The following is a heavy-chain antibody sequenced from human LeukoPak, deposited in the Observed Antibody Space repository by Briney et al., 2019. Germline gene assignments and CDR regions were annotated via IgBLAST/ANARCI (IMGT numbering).Heavy chain of an antibody. D-gene: IGHD3-22*01. CDR1: GFTFSTYG. CDR2: IRYDGSNK. V-gene: IGHV3-30*02. J-gene: IGHJ4*02. Sequence: GGSLRLSCAASGFTFSTYGMHWVRQAPGKGLEWVAFIRYDGSNKYYADSVKGRFTISRDNSKNTLYLQMSSLRAEDTAVYYCARAMDYYDSSGYYLDYWGQGTLVTVSS. CDR3: ARAMDYYDSSGYYLDY.